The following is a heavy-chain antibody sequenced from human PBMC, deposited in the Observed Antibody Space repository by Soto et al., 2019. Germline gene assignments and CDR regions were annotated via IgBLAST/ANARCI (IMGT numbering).Heavy chain of an antibody. J-gene: IGHJ4*01. V-gene: IGHV3-21*01. Sequence: EVDLVESGGGLAKPGGALRLSCTDSGFTFSSHTMNWVRQAPGTGREWVSSISATGSGIYYGDSVMGRFTISRDNAKNSLYLQLNNLRVEDTAVYYCARGYDVVRVPVSIRVGCFDHCGHGTVVTVSS. D-gene: IGHD3-16*01. CDR2: ISATGSGI. CDR3: ARGYDVVRVPVSIRVGCFDH. CDR1: GFTFSSHT.